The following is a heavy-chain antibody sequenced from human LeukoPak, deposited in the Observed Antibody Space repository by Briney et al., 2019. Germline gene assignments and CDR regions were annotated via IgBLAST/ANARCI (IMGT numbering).Heavy chain of an antibody. CDR3: ARHLVVPATTYYYYMDV. CDR1: GDSMSSNYYY. Sequence: SETPSLTCTVSGDSMSSNYYYWGWIRQPPGKGLEWIGTVYFTGSPYYNPSLKSRVTISVDTSETQFSLTLSSVTAADTAVYFCARHLVVPATTYYYYMDVWGKGTTVTVSS. V-gene: IGHV4-39*01. D-gene: IGHD2-2*01. J-gene: IGHJ6*03. CDR2: VYFTGSP.